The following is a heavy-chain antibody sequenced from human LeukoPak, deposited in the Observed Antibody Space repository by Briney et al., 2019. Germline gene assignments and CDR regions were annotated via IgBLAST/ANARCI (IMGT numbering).Heavy chain of an antibody. Sequence: ASVKVSCKASGYTFTGYYIHWVRQAPGQGLEWMGRINPNSGGANYTQKFQGRVTMTRDTSITTANMELSRLRSDDTAAYYCAREYSYGFYFDYWGQGTLVTVSS. D-gene: IGHD5-18*01. J-gene: IGHJ4*02. V-gene: IGHV1-2*06. CDR3: AREYSYGFYFDY. CDR1: GYTFTGYY. CDR2: INPNSGGA.